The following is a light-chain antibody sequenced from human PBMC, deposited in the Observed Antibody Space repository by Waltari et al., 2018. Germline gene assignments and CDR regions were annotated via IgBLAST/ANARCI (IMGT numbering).Light chain of an antibody. CDR3: SSYAASDNFV. J-gene: IGLJ1*01. Sequence: QSALTQPPSASGSPGQSVTISCTGTTSDVGAYNYVSWYQHHPGKAPTRIIYEVNKRPSWVPDRFSGSKSGNTASLTVAGLQAEDEADYYCSSYAASDNFVFGTGTEVIVL. CDR1: TSDVGAYNY. CDR2: EVN. V-gene: IGLV2-8*01.